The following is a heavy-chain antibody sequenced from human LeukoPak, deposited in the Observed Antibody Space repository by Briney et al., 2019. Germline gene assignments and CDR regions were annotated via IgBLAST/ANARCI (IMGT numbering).Heavy chain of an antibody. D-gene: IGHD3-22*01. J-gene: IGHJ4*02. Sequence: GGSQRLSCAASGFTFSSYAMHWVRQAPGKGLEWVAVISYDGSNKYYADSVKGRFTISRDNSKNTLYLQMNSLRAEDTAVYYCARAAPYYYDSFDYWGQGTLVTVSS. CDR2: ISYDGSNK. CDR1: GFTFSSYA. V-gene: IGHV3-30*04. CDR3: ARAAPYYYDSFDY.